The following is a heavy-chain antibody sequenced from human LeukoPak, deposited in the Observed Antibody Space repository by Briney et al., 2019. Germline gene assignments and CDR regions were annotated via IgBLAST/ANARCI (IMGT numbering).Heavy chain of an antibody. CDR2: IYSGGST. Sequence: GGSLRLSCAASGFPVSSQYINWVRQAPGRGLEWVSVIYSGGSTYYAAPVKGRFTISRDNSKNTLYLEMNSLRAEDTAVYYCARGLGYCSSTSCWNAFDMWGQGTMVTVSS. V-gene: IGHV3-53*01. J-gene: IGHJ3*02. CDR1: GFPVSSQY. D-gene: IGHD2-2*01. CDR3: ARGLGYCSSTSCWNAFDM.